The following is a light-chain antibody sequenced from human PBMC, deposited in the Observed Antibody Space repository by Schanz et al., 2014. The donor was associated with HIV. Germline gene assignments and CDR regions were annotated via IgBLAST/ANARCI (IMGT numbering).Light chain of an antibody. Sequence: QSALTQPRSVSGSPGQSVTISCTGTXXDVGSYNYVSWYQQRPGKAPKLMIYDVTKRPSGVPDRFSASKSGNTASLTISGLQAEDEADYYCSSYTSSSTLHVVFGGGTKLTVL. V-gene: IGLV2-11*01. CDR3: SSYTSSSTLHVV. CDR2: DVT. CDR1: XXDVGSYNY. J-gene: IGLJ2*01.